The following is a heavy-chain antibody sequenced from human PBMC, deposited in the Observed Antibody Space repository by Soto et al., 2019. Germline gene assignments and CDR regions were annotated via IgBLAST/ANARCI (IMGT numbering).Heavy chain of an antibody. J-gene: IGHJ4*02. CDR2: IIPIFGTA. D-gene: IGHD3-3*02. V-gene: IGHV1-69*12. CDR3: ARARDPFLEWLPFDY. CDR1: GGTFSSYA. Sequence: QVQLVQSGAEVKKPGSSVKVSCKASGGTFSSYAISWVRQAPGQGLEWMGGIIPIFGTANYAQKFQGRVTVTADESTSTAYRELSSLRSEDTGVYYCARARDPFLEWLPFDYWGQGTLVTVSS.